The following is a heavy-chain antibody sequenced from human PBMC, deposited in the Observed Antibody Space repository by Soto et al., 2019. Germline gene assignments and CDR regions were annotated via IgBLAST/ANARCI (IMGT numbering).Heavy chain of an antibody. J-gene: IGHJ4*02. V-gene: IGHV3-21*01. CDR3: ASSSGYGY. D-gene: IGHD5-12*01. Sequence: PSETLSLTCAVSGYSISRGYYWGWIRQPPGKGLEWVSSISSSSSYIYYADSVKGRFTISRDNAKNSLYLQMNSLRAEDTAVYYCASSSGYGYWGQGTLVTVSS. CDR2: ISSSSSYI. CDR1: GYSISRGYY.